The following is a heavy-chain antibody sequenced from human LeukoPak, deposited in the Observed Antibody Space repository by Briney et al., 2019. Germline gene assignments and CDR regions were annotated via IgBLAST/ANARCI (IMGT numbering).Heavy chain of an antibody. CDR2: ISSSSSSYI. CDR1: GFTFSSYS. J-gene: IGHJ6*03. D-gene: IGHD3-10*01. CDR3: ARDRDGIALIRDRTYYYMDV. V-gene: IGHV3-21*06. Sequence: GGSLRPSCAASGFTFSSYSMNWVRQAPGKGLEWVSSISSSSSSYISYADSVKSRFTISRDNAKNSLYLQMNSLRAEDTAVYYCARDRDGIALIRDRTYYYMDVWGKGTTVTVSS.